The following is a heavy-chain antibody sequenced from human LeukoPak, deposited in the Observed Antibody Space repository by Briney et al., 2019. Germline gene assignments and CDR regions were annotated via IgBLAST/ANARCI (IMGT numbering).Heavy chain of an antibody. CDR1: GFTFSSYW. CDR3: AREGTRGLFDS. J-gene: IGHJ4*02. Sequence: GGSLRLSCAASGFTFSSYWMSWVRQAPGKGLGWVADINLDGSDKYYVDSVKGRFTISRDNAKNSLNLHMNSLRAEDTAVYYCAREGTRGLFDSWGQGTLVTVSS. D-gene: IGHD1/OR15-1a*01. V-gene: IGHV3-7*01. CDR2: INLDGSDK.